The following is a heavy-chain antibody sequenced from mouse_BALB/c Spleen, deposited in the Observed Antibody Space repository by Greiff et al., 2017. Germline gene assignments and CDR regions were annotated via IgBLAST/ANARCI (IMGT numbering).Heavy chain of an antibody. V-gene: IGHV3-2*02. CDR3: ARGGITTEGFAY. CDR2: ISYSGST. D-gene: IGHD2-4*01. CDR1: GYSITSDYA. J-gene: IGHJ3*01. Sequence: EVKVEESGPGLVKPSQSLSLTCTVTGYSITSDYAWNWIRQFPGNKLEWMGYISYSGSTSYNPSLKSRISITRDTSKNQFFLQLNSVTTEDTATYYCARGGITTEGFAYWGQGTLVTVSA.